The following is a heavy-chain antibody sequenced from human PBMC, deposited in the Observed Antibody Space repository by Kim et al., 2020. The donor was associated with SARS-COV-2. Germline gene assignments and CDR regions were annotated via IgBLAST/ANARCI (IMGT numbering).Heavy chain of an antibody. CDR2: IYTSGST. D-gene: IGHD6-13*01. CDR3: ARDWLSGYSSSWYGLWFDP. J-gene: IGHJ5*02. Sequence: SETLSLTCTVSGGSISSYYWSWIRQPAGKGLEWIGRIYTSGSTNYNPSLKSRVTMSVDTSKNQFSLKLSSVTAADTAVYYCARDWLSGYSSSWYGLWFDPWGQGTLVTVSS. V-gene: IGHV4-4*07. CDR1: GGSISSYY.